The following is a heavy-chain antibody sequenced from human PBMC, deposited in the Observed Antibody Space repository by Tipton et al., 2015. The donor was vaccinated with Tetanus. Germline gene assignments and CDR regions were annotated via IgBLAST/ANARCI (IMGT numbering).Heavy chain of an antibody. Sequence: TLSLTCTVSGGSISSGGYYWSWIRHHPGKGLEWTGYIYYSGSTYYNPSLKSRVTISVDTSKNQFSLKLSSATAAGTAVYYCVRVRAGTATGFGYWGQGTLVTVSS. J-gene: IGHJ4*02. CDR2: IYYSGST. V-gene: IGHV4-31*03. CDR3: VRVRAGTATGFGY. D-gene: IGHD1-1*01. CDR1: GGSISSGGYY.